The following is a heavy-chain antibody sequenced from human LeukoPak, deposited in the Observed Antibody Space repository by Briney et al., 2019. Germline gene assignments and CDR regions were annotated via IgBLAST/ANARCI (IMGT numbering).Heavy chain of an antibody. CDR3: ARDEVNGSESYYIYY. CDR1: GGTSSSYA. V-gene: IGHV1-69*04. Sequence: VKVSCKASGGTSSSYAISWVRQAPGHRLEWMERIIPILGIANYAQKFQGRVTITADKSTSTAYMELSSLRSEDTAVYYCARDEVNGSESYYIYYWGQGTLVTVSS. CDR2: IIPILGIA. D-gene: IGHD3-10*01. J-gene: IGHJ4*02.